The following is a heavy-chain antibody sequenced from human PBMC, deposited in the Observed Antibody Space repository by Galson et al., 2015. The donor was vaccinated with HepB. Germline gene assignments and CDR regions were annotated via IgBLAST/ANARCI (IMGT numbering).Heavy chain of an antibody. D-gene: IGHD6-19*01. CDR1: GDSVSSNSAA. CDR2: TYYRSKWYN. Sequence: CAISGDSVSSNSAAWNWLRQSPSRGLEWLGRTYYRSKWYNDYAVSVKSRITINPDTSKNQFSLQLNSVTPEDTAVYYCSRDGSSGWYLTGAFDIWGQGTMDTVSS. V-gene: IGHV6-1*01. J-gene: IGHJ3*02. CDR3: SRDGSSGWYLTGAFDI.